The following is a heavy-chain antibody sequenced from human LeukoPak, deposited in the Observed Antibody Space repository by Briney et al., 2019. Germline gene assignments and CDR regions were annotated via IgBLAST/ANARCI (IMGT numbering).Heavy chain of an antibody. J-gene: IGHJ4*02. V-gene: IGHV3-30-3*01. Sequence: PGRSLRLSCAASGFTFSSSAMHWVRQAPGKGLEWVAIISYDGSNEYYADSVKGRFTISRDNSKNTLYLQMSSLRAEDTAVYYCARETGYWGQGTLVTVSS. CDR2: ISYDGSNE. CDR3: ARETGY. D-gene: IGHD3-10*01. CDR1: GFTFSSSA.